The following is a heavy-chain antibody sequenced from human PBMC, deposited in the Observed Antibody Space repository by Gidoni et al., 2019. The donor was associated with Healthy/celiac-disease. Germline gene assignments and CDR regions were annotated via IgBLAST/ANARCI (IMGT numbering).Heavy chain of an antibody. V-gene: IGHV3-74*01. CDR2: INSDGSST. CDR1: GFPFSRYW. Sequence: EVQLVESGGGLVQPGGSLRLSCAASGFPFSRYWMHWVRQAPGTGLVWVSRINSDGSSTSYADSVKGRFTISRDNAKNTLYLQMNSLRAEDTAVYYCARDSLYSGSYLRYYYYGMDVWGQGTTVTVSS. CDR3: ARDSLYSGSYLRYYYYGMDV. J-gene: IGHJ6*02. D-gene: IGHD1-26*01.